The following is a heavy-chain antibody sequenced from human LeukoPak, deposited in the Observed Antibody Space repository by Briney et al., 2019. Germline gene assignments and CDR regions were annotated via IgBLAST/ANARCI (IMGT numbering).Heavy chain of an antibody. CDR3: ARDHDAFDI. CDR2: INPNSGGT. Sequence: ASVKVSCKVSGYTLTELSMHWVRQAPGQGLEWMGWINPNSGGTIYAQKFQGRVTMTRDTSISTAYMELSSLRSDDTAVYYCARDHDAFDIWGQGTMVTVSS. J-gene: IGHJ3*02. CDR1: GYTLTELS. V-gene: IGHV1-2*02.